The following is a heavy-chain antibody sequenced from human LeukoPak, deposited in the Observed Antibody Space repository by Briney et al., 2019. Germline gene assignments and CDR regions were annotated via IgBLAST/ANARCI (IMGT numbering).Heavy chain of an antibody. D-gene: IGHD3-22*01. CDR1: GYTFSTYW. Sequence: GESLKISCKGSGYTFSTYWIAWVRQMPGKGLEWMGIIYPGDSDTRYSPSFQGQVAISADKSISTAYLQWSSLKASDTAIYYCARPHSYYYDSSGYYYLDYWGQGTLVTVSS. CDR2: IYPGDSDT. V-gene: IGHV5-51*01. J-gene: IGHJ4*02. CDR3: ARPHSYYYDSSGYYYLDY.